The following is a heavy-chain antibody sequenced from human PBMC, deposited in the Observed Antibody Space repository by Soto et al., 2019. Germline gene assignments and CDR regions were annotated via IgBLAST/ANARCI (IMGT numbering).Heavy chain of an antibody. CDR1: GFSLSNARMG. CDR2: IFSNDEK. D-gene: IGHD6-19*01. V-gene: IGHV2-26*01. Sequence: QVTLKESGPVLVKPTETLTLTCTVSGFSLSNARMGVRWIRQPPGKALEWLAHIFSNDEKSYSTSLKSRLTISKDTSKSQVVLTMTNMDPVDTATYYCARIKKWTGKYSSTNWFDPWGQGTLVTVSS. CDR3: ARIKKWTGKYSSTNWFDP. J-gene: IGHJ5*02.